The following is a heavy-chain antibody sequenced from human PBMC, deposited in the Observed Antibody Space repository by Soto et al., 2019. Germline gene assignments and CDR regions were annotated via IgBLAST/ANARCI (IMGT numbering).Heavy chain of an antibody. CDR3: AKVFGVVIIMEYYFDY. D-gene: IGHD3-3*01. Sequence: GGSLRLSCAASGFTFSSYAMSWVRQAPGKGLEWVSAISGSGGSTYYADSVKGRFTISRDNSKNTLYLQMNSLRAEDTAVYYCAKVFGVVIIMEYYFDYWGQGTLVTVSS. CDR1: GFTFSSYA. V-gene: IGHV3-23*01. J-gene: IGHJ4*02. CDR2: ISGSGGST.